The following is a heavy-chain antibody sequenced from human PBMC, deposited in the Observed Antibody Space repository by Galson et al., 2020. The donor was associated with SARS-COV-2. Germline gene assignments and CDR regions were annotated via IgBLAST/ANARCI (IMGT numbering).Heavy chain of an antibody. V-gene: IGHV3-30*15. D-gene: IGHD2-21*02. J-gene: IGHJ6*03. Sequence: GGSLRLSCAASVFTLRDYAMHWVRQAPGKGLEWVAVISFDGSSKYYADSVTGRFTISRDNSQKTLYLQMSSLRGEDTAVYYCARDRWASVTDYYYYSMDVWGKGTTVTVSS. CDR3: ARDRWASVTDYYYYSMDV. CDR2: ISFDGSSK. CDR1: VFTLRDYA.